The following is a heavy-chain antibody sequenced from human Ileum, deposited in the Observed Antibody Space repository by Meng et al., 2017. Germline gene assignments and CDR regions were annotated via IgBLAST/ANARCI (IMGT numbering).Heavy chain of an antibody. CDR3: ARDHWGSLDY. J-gene: IGHJ4*02. CDR2: GST. V-gene: IGHV4-61*01. CDR1: GASVSSNNDG. Sequence: QRQGAGPAPVRPAETQSRTCHGSGASVSSNNDGWCQIRQPPGNGLECIGYGSTNHNPSLKGRVTISVDTSKNQFFLTLNSVTAADTAIYYCARDHWGSLDYWGQGILVTVSS. D-gene: IGHD7-27*01.